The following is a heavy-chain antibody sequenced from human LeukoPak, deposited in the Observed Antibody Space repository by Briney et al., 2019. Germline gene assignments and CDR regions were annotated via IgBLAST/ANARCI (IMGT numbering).Heavy chain of an antibody. Sequence: GASVKVSCKASGYTFTSYGISWVRQAPGQGLEWMGCISAYNGNTNYAQKLQGRVTMTTDTSTSTAYMELRSLRSDDTAVYYCARVRIVGATRPWSGYFDYWGQGTLVTVSS. CDR2: ISAYNGNT. V-gene: IGHV1-18*01. J-gene: IGHJ4*02. CDR3: ARVRIVGATRPWSGYFDY. CDR1: GYTFTSYG. D-gene: IGHD1-26*01.